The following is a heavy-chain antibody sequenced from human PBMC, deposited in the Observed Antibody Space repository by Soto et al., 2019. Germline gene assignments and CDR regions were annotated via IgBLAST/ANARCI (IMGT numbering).Heavy chain of an antibody. V-gene: IGHV1-24*01. CDR3: ATGNAPRQNPYYDYVWGNYRYPISYYYYGMDV. CDR1: GYTLTELS. D-gene: IGHD3-16*02. J-gene: IGHJ6*02. CDR2: FDPEDGET. Sequence: ASVKVSCKVSGYTLTELSMHWVRQAPGKGLEWMGGFDPEDGETIYAQKFQGRVTMTEDTSTDTAYMELSSLRPEDTAVYYCATGNAPRQNPYYDYVWGNYRYPISYYYYGMDVWGQGTTVTVSS.